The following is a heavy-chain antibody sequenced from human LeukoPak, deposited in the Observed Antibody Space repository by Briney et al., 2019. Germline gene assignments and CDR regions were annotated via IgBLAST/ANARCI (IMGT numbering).Heavy chain of an antibody. CDR3: ARKGGATTYGYYYYYMDV. V-gene: IGHV3-30*04. CDR1: GFTFSSYA. Sequence: GGSLRLSCAASGFTFSSYAMHWVRQAPGKGLEWVAVISYDGSNKKYGDSVKGRFTISRDNSKNTLDLQMNSLRAEDTAVYYCARKGGATTYGYYYYYMDVWGKGTTVTISS. D-gene: IGHD1-26*01. CDR2: ISYDGSNK. J-gene: IGHJ6*03.